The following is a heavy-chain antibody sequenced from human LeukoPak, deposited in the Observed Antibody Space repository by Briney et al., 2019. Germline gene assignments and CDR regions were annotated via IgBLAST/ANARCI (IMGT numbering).Heavy chain of an antibody. CDR1: GFTFSSYA. CDR3: AKGNYYDSSGYYYFDD. V-gene: IGHV3-23*01. Sequence: PGGSLRLSCAASGFTFSSYAMSWVRQAPGRGLEWVSAIRGSGGRTYYASFVKGRLTICRDNSKNTMCVQMNSRRAEETAVSDWAKGNYYDSSGYYYFDDWRQGTLVTVAS. CDR2: IRGSGGRT. J-gene: IGHJ4*02. D-gene: IGHD3-22*01.